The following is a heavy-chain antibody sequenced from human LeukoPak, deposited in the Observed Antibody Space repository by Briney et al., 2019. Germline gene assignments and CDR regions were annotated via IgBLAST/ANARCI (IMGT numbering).Heavy chain of an antibody. CDR1: GYTFTSYY. V-gene: IGHV1-46*01. CDR3: ARVRAAAGMGYFDY. CDR2: INPSGGST. Sequence: ASVKVSCKASGYTFTSYYMHWVRQAPGQGLEWMGIINPSGGSTSYAQKFQGRVTMTRDTSISTAYMELSRLRSDDTAVYYCARVRAAAGMGYFDYWGQGTLVTVSS. D-gene: IGHD6-13*01. J-gene: IGHJ4*02.